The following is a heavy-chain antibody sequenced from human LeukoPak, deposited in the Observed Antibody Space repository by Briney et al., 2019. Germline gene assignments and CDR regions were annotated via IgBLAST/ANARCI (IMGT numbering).Heavy chain of an antibody. CDR3: ARGSDFWSADY. Sequence: SETLSLTCTVSGGSISNYYWSWIRQHPGKGLEWIGYIYYSESTYYNPPLKSRVSTSVDTSKNQFSLRLSSVTAADTAVYYCARGSDFWSADYWGQGTLVTVSS. J-gene: IGHJ4*02. CDR1: GGSISNYY. CDR2: IYYSEST. D-gene: IGHD3-3*01. V-gene: IGHV4-59*06.